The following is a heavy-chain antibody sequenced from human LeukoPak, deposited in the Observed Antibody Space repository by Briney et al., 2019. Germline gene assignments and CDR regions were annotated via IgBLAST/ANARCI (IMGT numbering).Heavy chain of an antibody. V-gene: IGHV5-10-1*01. Sequence: GESLRISCKGSGYTFTSYWISWVRQMPGQGLEWMGRIDPRDSYTKYSPSFEGHVTISVDKSISTAYLQWSSLKASDTAMYYCARGGTGYYLDYWGQGTLVTVSS. D-gene: IGHD1-7*01. J-gene: IGHJ4*02. CDR3: ARGGTGYYLDY. CDR1: GYTFTSYW. CDR2: IDPRDSYT.